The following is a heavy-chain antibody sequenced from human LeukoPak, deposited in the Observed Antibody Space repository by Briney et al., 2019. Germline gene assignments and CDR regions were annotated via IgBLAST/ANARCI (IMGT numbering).Heavy chain of an antibody. CDR2: INHSGST. V-gene: IGHV4-34*01. CDR1: GGSFSGYY. Sequence: SETLSLTCAVYGGSFSGYYWSWIRQPPGKGLEWIGEINHSGSTNYNPSPKSRVTISVDTSKNQYSLKLSSVTAADTAVYYRARDPPGTGGWGQGTLVTVSS. D-gene: IGHD3-10*01. J-gene: IGHJ4*02. CDR3: ARDPPGTGG.